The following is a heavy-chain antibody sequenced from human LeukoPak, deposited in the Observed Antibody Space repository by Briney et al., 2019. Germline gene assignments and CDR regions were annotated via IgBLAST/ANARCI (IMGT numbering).Heavy chain of an antibody. CDR2: INHSGST. V-gene: IGHV4-34*01. J-gene: IGHJ4*02. Sequence: SETLSLTCAVYGGSFSGYYWSWIRQPPGKGLEWIGEINHSGSTNYNPSLKSRVTISVDTSKNQFSLKLSSVTAADTAVYYCARGIQLWLGFDYRGQGTLVTVSS. CDR1: GGSFSGYY. D-gene: IGHD5-18*01. CDR3: ARGIQLWLGFDY.